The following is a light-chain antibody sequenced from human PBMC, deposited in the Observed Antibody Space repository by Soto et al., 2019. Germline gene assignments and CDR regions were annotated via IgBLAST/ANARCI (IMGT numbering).Light chain of an antibody. V-gene: IGKV3-15*01. J-gene: IGKJ1*01. CDR1: QSVSSY. CDR3: QQYNNRPST. CDR2: GAS. Sequence: EIVMTQSPATLSVSPGERATLSCRASQSVSSYLAWYQQKPGQAPRLLICGASTRATGIPARFSGSGSGTEFTLTISSLQSEDFAVYYCQQYNNRPSTFGQGTKVEIK.